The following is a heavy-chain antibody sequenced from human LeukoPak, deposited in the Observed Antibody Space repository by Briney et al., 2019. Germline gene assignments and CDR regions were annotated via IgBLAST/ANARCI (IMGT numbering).Heavy chain of an antibody. Sequence: SETLSLTCTVSGDSMSSNYYYWGWLRQPPGKGLEWIGTVYFTGSPYYNPSLNSRFTISVATSETQFSLPLSSVTAADTAVYFCARHLVVPATTYYYYYVDVWGKGTTVTVSS. D-gene: IGHD2-2*01. CDR2: VYFTGSP. J-gene: IGHJ6*03. V-gene: IGHV4-39*01. CDR1: GDSMSSNYYY. CDR3: ARHLVVPATTYYYYYVDV.